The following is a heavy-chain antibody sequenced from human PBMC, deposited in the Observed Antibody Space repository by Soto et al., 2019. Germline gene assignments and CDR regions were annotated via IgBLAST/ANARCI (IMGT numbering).Heavy chain of an antibody. Sequence: GGSLRLSCAASGFTFSDYYMSWIRQAPGKGLEWVSYISSSSSYTNYADSVKGRFTISRDNAKNSLYLQMNSLRAEDTAVYYCAGDEEDIVVVVAATGDAFDIWGQGTMVTVS. CDR2: ISSSSSYT. CDR1: GFTFSDYY. V-gene: IGHV3-11*06. J-gene: IGHJ3*02. CDR3: AGDEEDIVVVVAATGDAFDI. D-gene: IGHD2-15*01.